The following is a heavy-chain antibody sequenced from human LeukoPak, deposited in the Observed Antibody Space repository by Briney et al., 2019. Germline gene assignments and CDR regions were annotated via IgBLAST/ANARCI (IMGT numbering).Heavy chain of an antibody. V-gene: IGHV4-30-4*01. Sequence: KTSETLSLTCTVSGGSISSGDYYWSWIRQPPGKGLEWIGNIYYSGSTYYNPSLKSRVTISVDTSKNQFSLKLSSVTAADTAVYYCARVEPGVWFDYWGQGTLVTVSS. D-gene: IGHD1-14*01. CDR3: ARVEPGVWFDY. CDR1: GGSISSGDYY. CDR2: IYYSGST. J-gene: IGHJ4*02.